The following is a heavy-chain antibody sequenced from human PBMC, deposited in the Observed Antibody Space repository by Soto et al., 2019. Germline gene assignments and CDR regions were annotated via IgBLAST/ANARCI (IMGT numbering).Heavy chain of an antibody. CDR1: GFTFSSYA. V-gene: IGHV3-64D*06. Sequence: GGSLRLSCSASGFTFSSYAMHWVRQAPGKGLEYVSAISSNGGSTYYADSVKGRFTISRDNSKNTLYLQMSSLRAEDTAVYYCVKDYLDYDFWSGPPGMDAWGQGTTVTVSS. J-gene: IGHJ6*02. CDR2: ISSNGGST. CDR3: VKDYLDYDFWSGPPGMDA. D-gene: IGHD3-3*01.